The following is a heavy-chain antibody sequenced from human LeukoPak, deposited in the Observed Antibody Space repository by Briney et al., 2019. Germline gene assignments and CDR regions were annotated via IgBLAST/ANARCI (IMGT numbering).Heavy chain of an antibody. V-gene: IGHV3-7*01. CDR2: IKQDGSEK. Sequence: GGSLRLSCEASGFTFSNHWMNWVRQAPGKGLEWVANIKQDGSEKYYVYSVKGRFTISRDNAKNSLFLQMNSLRAEDTGVYYCARDGNPDAFDIWGQGTMVTVSS. CDR3: ARDGNPDAFDI. CDR1: GFTFSNHW. J-gene: IGHJ3*02. D-gene: IGHD4-23*01.